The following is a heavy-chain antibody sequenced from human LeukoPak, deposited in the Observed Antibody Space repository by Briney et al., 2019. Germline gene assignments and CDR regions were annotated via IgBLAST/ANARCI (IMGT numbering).Heavy chain of an antibody. CDR2: IWYDGSNK. J-gene: IGHJ4*02. Sequence: GGSLRLSCAASGFTFSSYGMHWVRQASGKGLEWVAVIWYDGSNKYYADSVKGRFTISRDNSKNTLYLQMNSLTVEDTAVYYCARSQSSSLIDYWGQGTLVTVSS. CDR3: ARSQSSSLIDY. CDR1: GFTFSSYG. V-gene: IGHV3-33*08. D-gene: IGHD6-13*01.